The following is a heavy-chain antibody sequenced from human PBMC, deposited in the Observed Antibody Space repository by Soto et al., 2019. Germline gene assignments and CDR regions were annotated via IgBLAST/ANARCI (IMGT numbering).Heavy chain of an antibody. CDR3: GEGGEDRF. D-gene: IGHD3-16*01. V-gene: IGHV3-7*02. CDR2: IKPDGSEK. CDR1: GFTFSNYW. J-gene: IGHJ4*02. Sequence: EVQLVESGGGLVQPGESLRLSCAASGFTFSNYWMSWVRQAPGKGLEWVANIKPDGSEKYYVDSVKGRFTISRDNAKKSLFFQNNRLKAEDTGCDFWGEGGEDRFRGQGTLVTVSS.